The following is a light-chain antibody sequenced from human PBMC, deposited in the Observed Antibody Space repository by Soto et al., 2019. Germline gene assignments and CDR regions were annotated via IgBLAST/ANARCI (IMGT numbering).Light chain of an antibody. CDR2: GAS. V-gene: IGKV3-20*01. J-gene: IGKJ4*01. CDR3: QQYGSSPLT. Sequence: ETVLTQSPGTLSLSPGERATLSCRASQSVSSSYLAWYQQKPGQAPRLLIYGASSRAPGIPDRFSGSGSGTDFTLTISRLEPEDFAVYYCQQYGSSPLTFGGGTTVEMK. CDR1: QSVSSSY.